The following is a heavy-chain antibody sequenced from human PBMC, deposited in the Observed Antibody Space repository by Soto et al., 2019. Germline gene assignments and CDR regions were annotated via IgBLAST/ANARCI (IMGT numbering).Heavy chain of an antibody. Sequence: GGSLRLSCAASGFTFSSYGMHWVRQAPGKGLEWVAVIWYDGSNKYYADSVKGRFTISRDNSKNTLYLQMNSLRAEDTAVYYCARPPTPDCSGGSCYYYYYYMDVWGKGTTVTVSS. CDR3: ARPPTPDCSGGSCYYYYYYMDV. V-gene: IGHV3-33*01. J-gene: IGHJ6*03. CDR2: IWYDGSNK. D-gene: IGHD2-15*01. CDR1: GFTFSSYG.